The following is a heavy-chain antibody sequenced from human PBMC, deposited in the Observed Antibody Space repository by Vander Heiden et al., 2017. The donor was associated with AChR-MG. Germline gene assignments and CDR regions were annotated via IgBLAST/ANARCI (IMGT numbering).Heavy chain of an antibody. V-gene: IGHV4-39*01. D-gene: IGHD6-13*01. CDR2: IHYSGST. J-gene: IGHJ4*02. Sequence: QPQLQESGPGLVKPSETLSLTCTVFGGSISGSNYYWGWIRQPPGKGLEWIGSIHYSGSTYYKSSLKSRVFISVDRSKKQIFLKLSSVTAADTAVYYCARHGGLRTAGGGVDYWGQGTLVTVSS. CDR1: GGSISGSNYY. CDR3: ARHGGLRTAGGGVDY.